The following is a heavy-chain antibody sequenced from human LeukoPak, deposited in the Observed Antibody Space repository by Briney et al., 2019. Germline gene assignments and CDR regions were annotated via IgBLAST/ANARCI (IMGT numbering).Heavy chain of an antibody. J-gene: IGHJ3*02. CDR2: ISWNSGSI. CDR1: GFTFDDYA. V-gene: IGHV3-9*03. D-gene: IGHD3-22*01. CDR3: AKGITYYYDSSGYVEDAFDI. Sequence: GGSLRLSCAASGFTFDDYAMHWVRQAPGKGLEWVSGISWNSGSIGYADSVKGRFTISRDNAKNSLYLQMNSLRAEDMALYYCAKGITYYYDSSGYVEDAFDIWGQGTMVTVSS.